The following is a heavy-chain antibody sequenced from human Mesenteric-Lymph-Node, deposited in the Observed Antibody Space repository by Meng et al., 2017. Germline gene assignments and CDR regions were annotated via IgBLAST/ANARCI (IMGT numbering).Heavy chain of an antibody. V-gene: IGHV4-39*07. CDR2: IYYSGST. CDR1: GGSISSSSYY. D-gene: IGHD5-12*01. Sequence: GSLRLSCTVSGGSISSSSYYWGWIRQPPGKGLEWIGRIYYSGSTCYNPSLKSRVTISVDTSKNQFSLKLSSVTAADTAVYYCARGSSGYECSAWDSRFGAPTLPIEYYYYYYGMDVWGQGTTVTVSS. J-gene: IGHJ6*02. CDR3: ARGSSGYECSAWDSRFGAPTLPIEYYYYYYGMDV.